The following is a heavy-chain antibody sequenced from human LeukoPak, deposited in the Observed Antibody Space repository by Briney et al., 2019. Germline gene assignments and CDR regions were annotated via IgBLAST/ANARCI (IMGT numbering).Heavy chain of an antibody. CDR2: INHSGST. CDR3: ARRIAVAGTSPAYNWFDP. CDR1: GGSFSGYY. Sequence: PSETLSLTCAVYGGSFSGYYWSWIRQPPGKGLEWIGEINHSGSTNYNPSLKSRVTISVDTSKNQFSLKLSSVTTADTAVYYCARRIAVAGTSPAYNWFDPWGQGTLVTVSS. D-gene: IGHD6-19*01. V-gene: IGHV4-34*01. J-gene: IGHJ5*02.